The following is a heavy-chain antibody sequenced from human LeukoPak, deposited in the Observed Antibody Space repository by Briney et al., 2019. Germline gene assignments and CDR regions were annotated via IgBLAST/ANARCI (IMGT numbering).Heavy chain of an antibody. D-gene: IGHD2-2*01. J-gene: IGHJ4*02. CDR1: GYTFTSYY. V-gene: IGHV1-46*03. CDR3: ARDVGYCSSTSCPEYYFDY. CDR2: INPSGGST. Sequence: ASVKVSCKASGYTFTSYYMHWVRQAPGQGLEWMGIINPSGGSTSYAQKFQGRVTMTRDTSTSTVYMELSGLRSEDTAVYYCARDVGYCSSTSCPEYYFDYWGQGTLVTVSS.